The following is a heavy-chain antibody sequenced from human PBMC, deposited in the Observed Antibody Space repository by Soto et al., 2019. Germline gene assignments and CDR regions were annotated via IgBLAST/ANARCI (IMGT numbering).Heavy chain of an antibody. CDR3: AIHRIRYSLIWVDP. V-gene: IGHV1-69*12. Sequence: QVQLVQSGAEVKKPGSSVKVSCKASGGTFSSYAISWVRQAPGQGLEWMGGIIPIFGTANYAQKFQGRVTITADESTSTAYIELSSMISEDTAVYYCAIHRIRYSLIWVDPWGQGTLVTVSS. CDR1: GGTFSSYA. J-gene: IGHJ5*02. CDR2: IIPIFGTA. D-gene: IGHD2-21*01.